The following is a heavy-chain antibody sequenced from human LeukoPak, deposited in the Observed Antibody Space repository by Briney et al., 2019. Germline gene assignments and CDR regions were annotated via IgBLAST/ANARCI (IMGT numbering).Heavy chain of an antibody. D-gene: IGHD3-22*01. J-gene: IGHJ3*02. V-gene: IGHV4-38-2*02. Sequence: SETLSLTCTVSGYSISSGYYWGWIRQPPGKGLEWIGSIFHSGSTYYNPSLKSRVTISVDTSKNQFSLKLSSVTAADTAVYYCARAPVIPFDNSGTWGAFDIWGQGTMVTVSS. CDR3: ARAPVIPFDNSGTWGAFDI. CDR2: IFHSGST. CDR1: GYSISSGYY.